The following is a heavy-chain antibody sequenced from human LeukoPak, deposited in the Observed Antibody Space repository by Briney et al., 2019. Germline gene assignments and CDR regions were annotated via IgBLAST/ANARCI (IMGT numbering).Heavy chain of an antibody. CDR3: ARTQQWLVLGLDYCYYGMDV. CDR2: ISSSSSYK. CDR1: GFTFSSYS. V-gene: IGHV3-21*01. Sequence: GGSLRLSCAASGFTFSSYSMNWVRQAPGKGLEWVSSISSSSSYKYYADSVKGRFTISRDNAKNSLYLQMNSLRAEDTAVYYCARTQQWLVLGLDYCYYGMDVWGQGTTVTVSS. D-gene: IGHD6-19*01. J-gene: IGHJ6*02.